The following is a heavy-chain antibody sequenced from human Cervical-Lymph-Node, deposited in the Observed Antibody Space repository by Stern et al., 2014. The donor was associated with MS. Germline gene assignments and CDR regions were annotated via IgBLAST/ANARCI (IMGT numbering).Heavy chain of an antibody. J-gene: IGHJ4*02. CDR2: SNAGHGNT. CDR1: GYTFTRYG. Sequence: QVQLVQSGAEVRKPGASVKVSCKASGYTFTRYGIHWVRQAPGQRLEWMGWSNAGHGNTKYSQEFQGRVTITRDTSASTGYMELGSLRSEDMAVYYCARGGGGYSYGLDYWGQGTLVTVSS. CDR3: ARGGGGYSYGLDY. V-gene: IGHV1-3*02. D-gene: IGHD5-18*01.